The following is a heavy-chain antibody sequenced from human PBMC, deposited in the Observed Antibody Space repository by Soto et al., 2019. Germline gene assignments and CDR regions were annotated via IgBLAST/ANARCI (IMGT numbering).Heavy chain of an antibody. CDR3: ANDPGYSLDY. J-gene: IGHJ4*02. CDR1: GGSISSYY. D-gene: IGHD5-12*01. CDR2: IYYSGST. Sequence: SETLSLTCTVSGGSISSYYWSWIRQPPGKGLEWIGYIYYSGSTNYNPSLKSRVTISVDTSKNQFSLKLNSVTPEDAAVYYCANDPGYSLDYWGQGTQVTVSS. V-gene: IGHV4-59*12.